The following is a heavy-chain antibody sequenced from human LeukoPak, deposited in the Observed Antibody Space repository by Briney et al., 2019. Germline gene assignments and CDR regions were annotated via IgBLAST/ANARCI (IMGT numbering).Heavy chain of an antibody. CDR1: GGSISSYY. CDR2: IYYSGST. Sequence: SETLSLTCTVSGGSISSYYWSWIRQPPGKGLEWIGYIYYSGSTNYNPSLKSRVTISVDTSKNQFSLKLSSVTAADTAVYYCAKGYSSGYWYFDPWGRGTLVTVSS. J-gene: IGHJ2*01. V-gene: IGHV4-59*01. CDR3: AKGYSSGYWYFDP. D-gene: IGHD6-19*01.